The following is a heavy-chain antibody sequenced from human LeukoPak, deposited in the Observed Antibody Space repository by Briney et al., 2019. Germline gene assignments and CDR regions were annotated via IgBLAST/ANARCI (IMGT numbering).Heavy chain of an antibody. V-gene: IGHV1-69*13. CDR2: IIPIFGTA. D-gene: IGHD3-3*01. CDR1: VCTFSSYA. CDR3: ARDQRYYDFWSGSQGGAFDI. Sequence: SSVKVSCKASVCTFSSYAISWVRQAPGQGREWMGGIIPIFGTANYPQKFQGRVTITADESTSTANMELSSLRSEDTAVYYCARDQRYYDFWSGSQGGAFDIWGQGTMVTVSS. J-gene: IGHJ3*02.